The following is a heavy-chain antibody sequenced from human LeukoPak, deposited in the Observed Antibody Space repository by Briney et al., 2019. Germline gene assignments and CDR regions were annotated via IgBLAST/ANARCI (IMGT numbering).Heavy chain of an antibody. V-gene: IGHV4-34*01. Sequence: SETLSLTCAVYGGSFSGYYWSWIRQPPGKGLEWIGEINHSGSTNYNPSLKSRVTISVDTSKNQFPLKLSSVTAADTAVYYCARGMGAGTSFAHDYWGQGTLVTVSS. J-gene: IGHJ4*02. CDR1: GGSFSGYY. CDR3: ARGMGAGTSFAHDY. D-gene: IGHD6-19*01. CDR2: INHSGST.